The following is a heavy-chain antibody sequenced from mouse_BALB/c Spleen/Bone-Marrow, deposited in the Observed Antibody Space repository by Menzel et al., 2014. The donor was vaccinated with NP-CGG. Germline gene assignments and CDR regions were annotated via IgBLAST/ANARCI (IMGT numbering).Heavy chain of an antibody. CDR3: GREARITARFAY. V-gene: IGHV3-1*02. J-gene: IGHJ3*01. CDR2: IHYSGST. CDR1: AYSITSGYG. Sequence: VQLKGSGPVMVKPSQSLSLTCTVTAYSITSGYGWHWIRQFPGNKLEWMGYIHYSGSTHYIPSLKSRISITRDTSKNQFFLQLNSVTTEVTSTYDRGREARITARFAYWGQGTLVTVSA. D-gene: IGHD2-4*01.